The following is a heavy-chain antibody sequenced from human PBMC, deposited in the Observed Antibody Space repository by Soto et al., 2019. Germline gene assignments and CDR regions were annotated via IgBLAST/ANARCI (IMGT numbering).Heavy chain of an antibody. D-gene: IGHD6-19*01. CDR3: ARAPPLYSSGWYRSDY. CDR2: ISYDGSNK. J-gene: IGHJ4*02. V-gene: IGHV3-30-3*01. CDR1: GFTFSTYG. Sequence: GGSLRLSCAASGFTFSTYGMHWVRQAPGKGLEWVALISYDGSNKYYADSVKGRFTISRDNSKNTLYLQMISLRAEDTAMYYCARAPPLYSSGWYRSDYWGQGTLVTVSS.